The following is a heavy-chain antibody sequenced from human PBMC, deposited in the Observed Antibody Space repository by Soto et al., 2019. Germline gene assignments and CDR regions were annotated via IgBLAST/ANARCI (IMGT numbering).Heavy chain of an antibody. Sequence: QTLSIPSASSGDSDSSNRGACNLNRQSPSRGLEWLGRTYYRSKWYNDYAVSVKSRITINPDTSKNQFSLQLNSVTPEDTAVYYCARGYTGRSYGMDGWGQGTTVTVSS. CDR2: TYYRSKWYN. CDR3: ARGYTGRSYGMDG. D-gene: IGHD1-20*01. J-gene: IGHJ6*02. V-gene: IGHV6-1*01. CDR1: GDSDSSNRGA.